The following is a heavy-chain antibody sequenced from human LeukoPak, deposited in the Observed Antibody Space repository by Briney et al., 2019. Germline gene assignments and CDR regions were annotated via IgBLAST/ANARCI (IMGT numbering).Heavy chain of an antibody. V-gene: IGHV4-59*08. CDR2: VYYSGST. J-gene: IGHJ3*02. Sequence: SETLSLTCTVSGGSISYYYWSWIRQPPGKGLEWIGYVYYSGSTSYNPSLKSRVTISLDTSKHQFSLKLNSVTAADTAVYYCARHAYCGGDCFGGAFEIWGQGTVVTVSS. CDR3: ARHAYCGGDCFGGAFEI. CDR1: GGSISYYY. D-gene: IGHD2-21*02.